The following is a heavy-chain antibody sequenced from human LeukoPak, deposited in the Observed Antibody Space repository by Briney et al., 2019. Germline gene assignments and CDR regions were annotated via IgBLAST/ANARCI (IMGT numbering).Heavy chain of an antibody. J-gene: IGHJ4*02. D-gene: IGHD3-22*01. CDR3: ASGGTAVVMALTYYFDT. V-gene: IGHV4-38-2*01. Sequence: SDTLSLTCAVSGYSISSGYYWGWIRQPPGKGLEWIGSNTGSTYYNPSLQSRVTISLDSPKNQFSLKLTSVTAADTAVYYCASGGTAVVMALTYYFDTWGQGTPVTVSS. CDR2: NTGST. CDR1: GYSISSGYY.